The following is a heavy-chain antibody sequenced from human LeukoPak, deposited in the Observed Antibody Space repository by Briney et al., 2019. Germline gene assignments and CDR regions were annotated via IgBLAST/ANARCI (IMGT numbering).Heavy chain of an antibody. Sequence: SETLSLTCTVSGGSISSYYWSWIRRPPGKGLEWIGYIYYSGSTNYNPSLKSRVTISVDTSKNQFSLKLSSVTAADTAVYYCARPRWDSSGAFDIWGQGTMVTVSS. V-gene: IGHV4-59*01. CDR2: IYYSGST. J-gene: IGHJ3*02. CDR1: GGSISSYY. D-gene: IGHD6-25*01. CDR3: ARPRWDSSGAFDI.